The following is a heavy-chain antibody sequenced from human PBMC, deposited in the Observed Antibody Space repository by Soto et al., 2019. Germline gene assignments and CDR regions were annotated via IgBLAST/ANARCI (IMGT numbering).Heavy chain of an antibody. CDR1: GGSISSGGYS. CDR3: ARGGRREPKGAWFDP. J-gene: IGHJ5*02. CDR2: IYHSGST. Sequence: QLQLQESGSGLVKPSQTLSLTCAVSGGSISSGGYSWSWIRQPPGKGLEWIGYIYHSGSTYYNPSLKSRVTISVDRSKNQFSLKLSSMTAADTAVYYCARGGRREPKGAWFDPWGQGTLVTVSS. D-gene: IGHD1-26*01. V-gene: IGHV4-30-2*01.